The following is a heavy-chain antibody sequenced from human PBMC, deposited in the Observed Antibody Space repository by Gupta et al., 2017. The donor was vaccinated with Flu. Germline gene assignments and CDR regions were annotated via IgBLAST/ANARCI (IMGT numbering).Heavy chain of an antibody. CDR3: ARGYSNSFGMDV. V-gene: IGHV3-23*01. J-gene: IGHJ6*02. Sequence: EVELLQSGGGLVQPGGSLRLSCAASGFTFSSHAMRWVRQTPGKGLEWVSAISGSGGSTFYADSVEGRFTISRDNSRNTLYLQLNSLRAEDTAEYFCARGYSNSFGMDVWGQGTTVTVSS. CDR2: ISGSGGST. CDR1: GFTFSSHA. D-gene: IGHD5-12*01.